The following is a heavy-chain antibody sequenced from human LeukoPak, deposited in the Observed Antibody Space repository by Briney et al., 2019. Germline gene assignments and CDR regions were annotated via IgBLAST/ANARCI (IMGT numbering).Heavy chain of an antibody. D-gene: IGHD6-19*01. CDR3: ARERTSGWDAFDF. J-gene: IGHJ4*02. CDR2: INSVGSST. V-gene: IGHV3-74*01. CDR1: GFTFSSSW. Sequence: HPGGSLRLPCAASGFTFSSSWMHWVRQAPGKGLVWVSRINSVGSSTSYADSVEGRFTISRDNAKNTLYLQMNSLRAEDTAVYYCARERTSGWDAFDFWGQGTLVTVSS.